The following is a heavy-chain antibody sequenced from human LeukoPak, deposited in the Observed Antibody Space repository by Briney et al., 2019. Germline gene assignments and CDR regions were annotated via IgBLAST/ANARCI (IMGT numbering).Heavy chain of an antibody. Sequence: PSETLSLTCIVSGVSISSRSYYWGWIRQPPGKGLEWIGSMYYSGSTYYNPSLKSRVTTSVDTSKNQFSLKLSSVTAADTAVYYCARYDFNKFFDYWGQGTLVTVSS. D-gene: IGHD3-3*01. V-gene: IGHV4-39*07. J-gene: IGHJ4*02. CDR2: MYYSGST. CDR1: GVSISSRSYY. CDR3: ARYDFNKFFDY.